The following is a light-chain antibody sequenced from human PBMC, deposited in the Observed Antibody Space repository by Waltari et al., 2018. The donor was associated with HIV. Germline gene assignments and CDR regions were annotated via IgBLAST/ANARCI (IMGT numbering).Light chain of an antibody. V-gene: IGKV3D-7*01. CDR1: QRIDTTP. Sequence: VLTQSPGTLSVSPGERATLSCRASQRIDTTPLSWYQQKPGQAPRLVIYGASTRASGIPPRFSGSGSGTDFTLTISSLQPEDFASYYCLQDYNLPGAFGQGTRVEIK. J-gene: IGKJ1*01. CDR2: GAS. CDR3: LQDYNLPGA.